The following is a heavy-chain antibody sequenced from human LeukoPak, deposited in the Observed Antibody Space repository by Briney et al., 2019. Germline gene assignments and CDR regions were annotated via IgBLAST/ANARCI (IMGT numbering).Heavy chain of an antibody. CDR1: GFTFSDYY. Sequence: PGGSLRLSCAASGFTFSDYYMSWIRQAPGKGLEWVSYISSSGSTIYYADSVKGRFTISRDNAKNSLYLQMNSLRAEDTAVYYCARDRSIAARPWYFDYWGQGTLVTVSS. D-gene: IGHD6-6*01. CDR2: ISSSGSTI. CDR3: ARDRSIAARPWYFDY. J-gene: IGHJ4*02. V-gene: IGHV3-11*01.